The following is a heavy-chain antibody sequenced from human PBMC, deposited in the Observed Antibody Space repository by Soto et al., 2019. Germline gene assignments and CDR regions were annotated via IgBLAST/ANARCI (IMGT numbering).Heavy chain of an antibody. CDR2: ISSSSSTI. Sequence: GGSLRLSCAASGFTFSSYSMNWVRQAPGKGLEWVSYISSSSSTIYYADSVKGRFTISRDNAKNSLYLQMNSLRDEDTAVYYCAREHHEERFLEWLPTYYYYGMDVWGQGTTVTVSS. CDR1: GFTFSSYS. CDR3: AREHHEERFLEWLPTYYYYGMDV. D-gene: IGHD3-3*01. V-gene: IGHV3-48*02. J-gene: IGHJ6*02.